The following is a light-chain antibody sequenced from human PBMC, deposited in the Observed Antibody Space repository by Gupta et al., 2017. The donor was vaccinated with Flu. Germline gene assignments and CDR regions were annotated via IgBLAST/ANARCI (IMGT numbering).Light chain of an antibody. CDR3: QVWDNVGDQYV. CDR1: NVGRKS. CDR2: DDS. Sequence: SYVLRQSPSVSVAPGQTATITCGGNNVGRKSVHWYQQKPGQAPVLVVFDDSDRPSGIPERFSGSNSGNTATLTITRVEAGDEADYFCQVWDNVGDQYVFGSGTKVTVL. V-gene: IGLV3-21*02. J-gene: IGLJ1*01.